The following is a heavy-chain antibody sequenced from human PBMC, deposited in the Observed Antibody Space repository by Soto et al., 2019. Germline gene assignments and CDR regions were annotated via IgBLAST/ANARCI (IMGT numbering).Heavy chain of an antibody. V-gene: IGHV3-21*06. CDR3: VRGGRGYTRDDVFDI. CDR1: GFTFSSYS. Sequence: EVQLVESGGGLVKPGGSLRLSCVDSGFTFSSYSMNWVRQAPGKGLEWGSSISSSSSPIFYADSLKGRFTIFRDNAKSSLYLQMNSLRAEDTAVYYCVRGGRGYTRDDVFDIWGQGTMVTVSS. D-gene: IGHD2-2*02. J-gene: IGHJ3*02. CDR2: ISSSSSPI.